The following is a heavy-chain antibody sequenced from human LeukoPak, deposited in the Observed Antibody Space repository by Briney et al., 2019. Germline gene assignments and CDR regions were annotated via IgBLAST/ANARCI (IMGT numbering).Heavy chain of an antibody. CDR2: ISGSADIT. V-gene: IGHV3-23*01. CDR1: GFIFSSYA. Sequence: GGSLRLSCAASGFIFSSYAMSWVRQAPGKGLEWVSGISGSADITDYADSVKGRFTISRDNSKNTLYLQMNSLRAEDTAVYYCARDLPYNNNWGQGTLVTVSS. CDR3: ARDLPYNNN. D-gene: IGHD1-14*01. J-gene: IGHJ4*02.